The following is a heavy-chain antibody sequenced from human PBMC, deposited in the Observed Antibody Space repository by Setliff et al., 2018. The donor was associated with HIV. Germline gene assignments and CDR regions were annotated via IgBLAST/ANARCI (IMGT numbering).Heavy chain of an antibody. CDR1: GGSISSSNW. V-gene: IGHV4-4*02. J-gene: IGHJ4*02. CDR2: IYHRGNT. Sequence: SETLSLTCAVSGGSISSSNWWSWVRQPPGKGLEWIGEIYHRGNTNYNPSLKSRVTISVDTSKNQFSLKLMSVTAADTAVYYCARGDFRAVYDSSGFPFDYWGQGTLFTVSS. D-gene: IGHD3-22*01. CDR3: ARGDFRAVYDSSGFPFDY.